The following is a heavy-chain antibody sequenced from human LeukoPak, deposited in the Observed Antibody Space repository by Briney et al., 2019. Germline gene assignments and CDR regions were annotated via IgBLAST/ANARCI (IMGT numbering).Heavy chain of an antibody. D-gene: IGHD6-19*01. Sequence: KTGGSLRLSCAASGFTFSSYSMNWVRQAPGKGLEWVSSISSSSSYIYYADSVKGRFTISRDNAKNSLYLQMNSLRAEDTAVYYCARFIAVDGDYWGQGTLVTVSS. J-gene: IGHJ4*02. CDR3: ARFIAVDGDY. CDR2: ISSSSSYI. V-gene: IGHV3-21*01. CDR1: GFTFSSYS.